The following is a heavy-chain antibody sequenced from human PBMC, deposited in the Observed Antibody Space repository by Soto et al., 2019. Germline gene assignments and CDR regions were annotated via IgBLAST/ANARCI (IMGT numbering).Heavy chain of an antibody. CDR2: IWDGGSNK. D-gene: IGHD3-10*01. V-gene: IGHV3-33*01. CDR1: GFTFSSYG. CDR3: ARGWFGEYGMCV. J-gene: IGHJ6*01. Sequence: PGGSLRLSCAASGFTFSSYGMHWVRQAPGKGLEWVAAIWDGGSNKYYADSVKGRFTISRDNSKNTLYLQMNSLRAEDTAVYYCARGWFGEYGMCVLGQGSTVHVCS.